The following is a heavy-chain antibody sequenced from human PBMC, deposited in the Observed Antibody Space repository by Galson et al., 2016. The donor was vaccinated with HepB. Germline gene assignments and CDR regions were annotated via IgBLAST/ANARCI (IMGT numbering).Heavy chain of an antibody. CDR2: ISGGGDSA. CDR3: ANDVVAVFFDY. V-gene: IGHV3-23*01. D-gene: IGHD2-15*01. J-gene: IGHJ4*01. Sequence: SLRLSCAASGFTFSRSAMSWVRQAPGKGLDWVAGISGGGDSAYYAASVKGRFTISRDNSNNMLYLQMNSLRVDDTAIYYCANDVVAVFFDYWGHGSLVTVSS. CDR1: GFTFSRSA.